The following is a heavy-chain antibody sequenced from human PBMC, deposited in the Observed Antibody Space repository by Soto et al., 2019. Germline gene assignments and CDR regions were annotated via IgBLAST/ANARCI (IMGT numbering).Heavy chain of an antibody. V-gene: IGHV1-69*13. Sequence: ASVKVSCKASGGTFSSYAISWVRQAPGQGLEWMGGIIPIFGTANYAQKFQGRVTITADESTSTAYMELSSLRSEDTAVYYCARGPLVVVTATNPVDYYYYGMDVWGQGTTVTVSS. D-gene: IGHD2-21*02. CDR1: GGTFSSYA. J-gene: IGHJ6*02. CDR3: ARGPLVVVTATNPVDYYYYGMDV. CDR2: IIPIFGTA.